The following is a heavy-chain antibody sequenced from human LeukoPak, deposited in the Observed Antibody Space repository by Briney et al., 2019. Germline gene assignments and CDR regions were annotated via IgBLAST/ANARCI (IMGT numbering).Heavy chain of an antibody. Sequence: SETLSLTCTVSGGSISSGSYYWSWIRQPAGKGLEWIGRIYTSGSTNYNPSLKSRVTISVDTSKDQFFLKLSSVTAADTAVYYCTRDRHDYDSSGYSVWFDPWGQGTLVTVSS. J-gene: IGHJ5*02. CDR2: IYTSGST. CDR1: GGSISSGSYY. D-gene: IGHD3-22*01. V-gene: IGHV4-61*02. CDR3: TRDRHDYDSSGYSVWFDP.